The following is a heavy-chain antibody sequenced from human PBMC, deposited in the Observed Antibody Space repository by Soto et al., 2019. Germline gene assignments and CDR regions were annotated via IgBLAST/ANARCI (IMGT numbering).Heavy chain of an antibody. J-gene: IGHJ4*02. D-gene: IGHD6-19*01. V-gene: IGHV3-30-3*01. CDR2: ISYDGSNK. CDR3: AREGYSSGWKIFDY. CDR1: GFTFSSYA. Sequence: QVQLVESGGGVVQPGRSLRLSCAASGFTFSSYAMHWVRQAPGKGLEWVAVISYDGSNKYYADSVKGRFTISRDNSKSTLDLQMDSLRAEDTAVYYCAREGYSSGWKIFDYWGQGTLVTVSS.